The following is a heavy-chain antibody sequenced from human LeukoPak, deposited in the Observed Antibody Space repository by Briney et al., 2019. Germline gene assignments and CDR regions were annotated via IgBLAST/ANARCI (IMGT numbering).Heavy chain of an antibody. V-gene: IGHV3-21*01. CDR1: GFTFSSYT. CDR2: LSSGSTYI. D-gene: IGHD6-6*01. CDR3: ARDHYSSGPLDY. Sequence: PGGSLRLSCAASGFTFSSYTMNWVRQAPGKGLEWVSSLSSGSTYIYYADSVKGRFTISRDNAKNSLYLQMNSLRAEDTAVYYCARDHYSSGPLDYWGQGTLVTVSS. J-gene: IGHJ4*02.